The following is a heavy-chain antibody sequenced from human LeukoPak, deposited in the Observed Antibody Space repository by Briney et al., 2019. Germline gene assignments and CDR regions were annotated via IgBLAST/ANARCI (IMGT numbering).Heavy chain of an antibody. Sequence: GGSLRLSCAASGFTFSDYNMRWIRQAPGKGLEWVSSISRSGSTKYYADSVKGRFTISRDNAKNSLFLQMNSLRAEDTAVYYCAKEGPRYSGYGVWCYMDVWGKGTTVTVSS. V-gene: IGHV3-11*01. D-gene: IGHD5-12*01. CDR3: AKEGPRYSGYGVWCYMDV. CDR1: GFTFSDYN. CDR2: ISRSGSTK. J-gene: IGHJ6*03.